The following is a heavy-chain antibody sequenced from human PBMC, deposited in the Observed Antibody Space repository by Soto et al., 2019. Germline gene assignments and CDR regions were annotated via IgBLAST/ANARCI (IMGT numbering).Heavy chain of an antibody. V-gene: IGHV3-21*01. CDR1: GFTFSSYS. D-gene: IGHD2-15*01. Sequence: EVQLVESGGGLVKPGGSLRLSCAASGFTFSSYSMNWVRQAPGTGMEWVSSISSSRSDIYYADSVKGRFTISRDNAKNSLYLQMNSLRAEDTAVYYCARALAKYCSGGSCSPYWGQGTMVTVSP. J-gene: IGHJ4*02. CDR3: ARALAKYCSGGSCSPY. CDR2: ISSSRSDI.